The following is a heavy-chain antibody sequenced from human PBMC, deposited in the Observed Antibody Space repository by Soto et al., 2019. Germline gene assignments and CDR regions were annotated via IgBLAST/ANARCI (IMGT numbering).Heavy chain of an antibody. CDR1: GYTFTSYG. D-gene: IGHD3-10*01. CDR2: ISAYNGNT. J-gene: IGHJ5*02. V-gene: IGHV1-18*01. CDR3: ARDYGFGELFDP. Sequence: QVQRVQSGAEVKKPGASVKVSCKASGYTFTSYGISCVRQAPGQGLEWMGGISAYNGNTNSAQKLQGRLTMTTDTSTSTADMELRSRRSDGTAVYYWARDYGFGELFDPWGQGTLVTVSS.